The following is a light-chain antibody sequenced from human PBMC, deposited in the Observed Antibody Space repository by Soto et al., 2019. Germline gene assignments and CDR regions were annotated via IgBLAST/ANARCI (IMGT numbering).Light chain of an antibody. CDR3: SSYAGSSNV. CDR2: EVN. V-gene: IGLV2-8*01. J-gene: IGLJ1*01. Sequence: QSVLAQPPSSSGSPGQSVAISCTGTISDVGGYNYVSWYQQHPGKAPKLMIYEVNKRPSGVPDRFSGSKSGNTASLTVSGLQAEGEADYYCSSYAGSSNVFRTGTKVTVL. CDR1: ISDVGGYNY.